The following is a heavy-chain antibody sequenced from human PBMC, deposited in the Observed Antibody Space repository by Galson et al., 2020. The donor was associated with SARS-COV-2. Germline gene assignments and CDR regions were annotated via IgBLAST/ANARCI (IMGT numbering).Heavy chain of an antibody. CDR3: ARDTKWESGASEI. Sequence: SETLSLTCAVSGGSISSGSYYWRWIRQPAGKGLEWIGRVFTSGSTNYNPSLKSRVTVSLDTSKNQFALKLTSVTAADTAMYYCARDTKWESGASEIWGQGTMVTVSS. D-gene: IGHD1-26*01. V-gene: IGHV4-61*02. CDR2: VFTSGST. CDR1: GGSISSGSYY. J-gene: IGHJ3*02.